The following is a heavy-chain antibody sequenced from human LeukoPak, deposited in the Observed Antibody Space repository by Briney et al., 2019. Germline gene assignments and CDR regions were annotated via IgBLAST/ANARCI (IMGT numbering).Heavy chain of an antibody. CDR3: ARSQSSSLIDY. V-gene: IGHV3-33*01. CDR2: IWYDGSNK. J-gene: IGHJ4*02. CDR1: GFTFSSYG. Sequence: PGGSLRLSCAASGFTFSSYGMHWVRQAPGKGLEWVAVIWYDGSNKYYADSVKGRFTISRDNSKNTLYLQMNSLTVEDTAVYYCARSQSSSLIDYWGQGTLVTASS. D-gene: IGHD6-13*01.